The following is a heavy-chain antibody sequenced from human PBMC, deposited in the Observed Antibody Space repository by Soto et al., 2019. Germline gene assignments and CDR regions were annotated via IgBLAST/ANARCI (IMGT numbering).Heavy chain of an antibody. CDR2: INHSGST. CDR3: ARKPTGYRSGCFDY. CDR1: GGSFSGYY. V-gene: IGHV4-34*01. J-gene: IGHJ4*02. D-gene: IGHD6-19*01. Sequence: QVQLQQWGAGVLKPSETLSLTCAVYGGSFSGYYWSWIRQPPGKGLEWIGEINHSGSTNYNPSLKSRVTISVDTSKNQFSLKLSSVTAADTAVYYCARKPTGYRSGCFDYWGQGTLVTVSS.